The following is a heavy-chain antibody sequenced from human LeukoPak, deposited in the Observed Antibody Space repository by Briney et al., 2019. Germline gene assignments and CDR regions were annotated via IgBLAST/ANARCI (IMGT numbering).Heavy chain of an antibody. Sequence: SETLSLTCTVSGGSISSSSYYWGWIRQPPGKGLEWIGSIYYSGSTYYNPSLKSRVTISVDTSKNQFSLKLISVTAADTAVYYCARPDSSGWLNWFDPWGQGTLVTVSS. J-gene: IGHJ5*02. V-gene: IGHV4-39*01. CDR1: GGSISSSSYY. CDR2: IYYSGST. CDR3: ARPDSSGWLNWFDP. D-gene: IGHD6-19*01.